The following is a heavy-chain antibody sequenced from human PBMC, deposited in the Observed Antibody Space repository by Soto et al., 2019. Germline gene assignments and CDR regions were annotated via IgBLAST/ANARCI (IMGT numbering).Heavy chain of an antibody. V-gene: IGHV3-33*08. CDR2: IWYDGSSK. Sequence: GGSLRLSCAASGFTFSSYGMHWVRQAPGKGLEWVAIIWYDGSSKYYADSVKGRFTISRDNSKNTLYLQMNSLRAEDTAVYSCARSFDAYYFDYWGQGTLVTVSS. CDR1: GFTFSSYG. J-gene: IGHJ4*02. CDR3: ARSFDAYYFDY.